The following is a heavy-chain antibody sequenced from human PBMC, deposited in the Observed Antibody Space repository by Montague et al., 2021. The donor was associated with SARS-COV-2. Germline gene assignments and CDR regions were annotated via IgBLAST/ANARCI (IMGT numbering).Heavy chain of an antibody. CDR1: GGSISSSSYY. CDR2: VYYTGGT. J-gene: IGHJ6*02. D-gene: IGHD2-15*01. CDR3: ARAGGGSSYNYYGLDV. V-gene: IGHV4-61*05. Sequence: SETLSLTCTVSGGSISSSSYYWAWIRQPPGKGLEWIGYVYYTGGTNYNPSLKSRATISVDTSKNQFSLTVGSVTAADTAVYYCARAGGGSSYNYYGLDVWGQGTTVTVSS.